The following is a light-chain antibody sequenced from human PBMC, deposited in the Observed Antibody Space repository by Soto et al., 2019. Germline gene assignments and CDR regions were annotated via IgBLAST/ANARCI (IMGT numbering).Light chain of an antibody. Sequence: QSVLTQPASVSGSPGQSITISCTGTSSDVGSYNLVSGYQQHPGKAPKLMIYEVSKRPSGVSNRFSGSKSGNTASLTISGLQAEDEADYYCCSYAGSSTLRVFGTGTKVTVL. CDR2: EVS. V-gene: IGLV2-23*02. CDR1: SSDVGSYNL. J-gene: IGLJ1*01. CDR3: CSYAGSSTLRV.